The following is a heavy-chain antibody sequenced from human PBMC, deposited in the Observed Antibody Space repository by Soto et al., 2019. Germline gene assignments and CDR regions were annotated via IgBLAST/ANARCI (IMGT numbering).Heavy chain of an antibody. CDR3: ARTRGRGQWRDFYFDF. CDR2: IDASGST. V-gene: IGHV4-4*07. D-gene: IGHD6-19*01. Sequence: SETLSLTCTVSGGSITSYQWSWIRQTGGKGLEWIGRIDASGSTDYNASLKSRVIMSVDTSKNQFSLRLSSVTAADTAVYYCARTRGRGQWRDFYFDFWGQGSLVTVSS. J-gene: IGHJ4*02. CDR1: GGSITSYQ.